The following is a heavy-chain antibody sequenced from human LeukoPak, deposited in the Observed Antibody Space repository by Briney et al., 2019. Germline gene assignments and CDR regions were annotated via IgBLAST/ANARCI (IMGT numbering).Heavy chain of an antibody. CDR1: GFTFSSYA. CDR2: ISFDVNNK. CDR3: ARGFCTSSSCYNDY. D-gene: IGHD2-2*02. Sequence: PGGSLRLSCATSGFTFSSYAFHWVRQAPGKGLEWVATISFDVNNKYYADSVRGRFTISRDNSKNTLYLQMNSLRAEDTAVYSCARGFCTSSSCYNDYWGQGTLVTVSS. V-gene: IGHV3-30*04. J-gene: IGHJ4*02.